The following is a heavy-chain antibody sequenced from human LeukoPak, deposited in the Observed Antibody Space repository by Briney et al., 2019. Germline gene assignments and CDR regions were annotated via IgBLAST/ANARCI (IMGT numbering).Heavy chain of an antibody. CDR3: ASLHYTDGY. J-gene: IGHJ4*02. CDR1: GFTFSSYA. D-gene: IGHD4-11*01. V-gene: IGHV3-72*01. CDR2: TRDKAGGYTP. Sequence: GGSLRLSCAASGFTFSSYAMSWVRQAPGKGLEWVGRTRDKAGGYTPTYAASLKGRITFSRDDSKNLVYLQMNSLKTEDTAVYYCASLHYTDGYWGQGTLVTVSS.